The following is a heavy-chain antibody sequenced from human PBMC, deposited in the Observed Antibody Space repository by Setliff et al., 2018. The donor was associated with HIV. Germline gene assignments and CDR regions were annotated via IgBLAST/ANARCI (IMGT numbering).Heavy chain of an antibody. V-gene: IGHV4-59*11. Sequence: SETLSLTCSFSGGSISSHYWSWIRQTPGTGLEWIGTIYNAGRISYNPSLSSRVSFSVDPSQNQYPLKLPSVTAAHTAVSYCARTRGRAPVSYYFYNWGQGRLVTVSS. CDR1: GGSISSHY. J-gene: IGHJ4*02. D-gene: IGHD2-2*01. CDR3: ARTRGRAPVSYYFYN. CDR2: IYNAGRI.